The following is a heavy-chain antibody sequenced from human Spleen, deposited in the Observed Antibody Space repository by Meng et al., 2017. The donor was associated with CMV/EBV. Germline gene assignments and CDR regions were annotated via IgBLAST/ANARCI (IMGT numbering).Heavy chain of an antibody. CDR2: IYSGGST. CDR3: AKDSPITIFGVVIGSRYYYYGMDV. Sequence: GESLKISCAASGFTVSSNYMSWVRQAPGKGLEWVSVIYSGGSTYYADSVKGRFTISRDNSKNTLYLQMNSLRAEDTAVYYCAKDSPITIFGVVIGSRYYYYGMDVWGQGTTVTVSS. D-gene: IGHD3-3*01. CDR1: GFTVSSNY. J-gene: IGHJ6*02. V-gene: IGHV3-53*05.